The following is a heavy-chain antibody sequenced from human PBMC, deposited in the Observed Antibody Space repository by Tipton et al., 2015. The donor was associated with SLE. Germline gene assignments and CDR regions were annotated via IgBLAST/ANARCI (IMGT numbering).Heavy chain of an antibody. CDR1: GGPLTGDY. CDR3: ARHISIIYDVFDV. J-gene: IGHJ3*01. V-gene: IGHV4-59*08. D-gene: IGHD1-14*01. CDR2: VFYTGRT. Sequence: TLSLTCTVSGGPLTGDYWSWIRQPPGKGLEWIGYVFYTGRTTYNPSLERRVTISIDTSRTQFSLNLTSVTASDTAVYYCARHISIIYDVFDVWSQGTMVTVSS.